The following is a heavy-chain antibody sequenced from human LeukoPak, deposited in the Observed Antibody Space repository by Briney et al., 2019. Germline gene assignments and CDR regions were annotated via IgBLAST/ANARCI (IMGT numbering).Heavy chain of an antibody. J-gene: IGHJ3*02. CDR3: AGAGRYTGNAFDI. CDR2: IYSGGTT. V-gene: IGHV3-66*01. Sequence: GSLTLSCAASGFTDSRNYMSWARQAPREGLECVAVIYSGGTTYYDDSAKGRFIITRDNYNNTLYLQMNNLRTADTAVYYCAGAGRYTGNAFDIWGQGTMVTVSS. D-gene: IGHD3-10*01. CDR1: GFTDSRNY.